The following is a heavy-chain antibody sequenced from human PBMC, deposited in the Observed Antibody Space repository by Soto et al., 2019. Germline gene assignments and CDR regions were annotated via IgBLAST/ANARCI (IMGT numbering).Heavy chain of an antibody. V-gene: IGHV4-34*01. CDR2: INHSGST. CDR1: GGSFRGYY. D-gene: IGHD6-19*01. CDR3: ARARGGAVAGTERATHYYYGMDV. Sequence: SETLSLTCAVYGGSFRGYYWSWIRQPPGKGLEWIGEINHSGSTNYNPSLKSRVTISVDTSKNQFSLKLSSVTAADTAVYYCARARGGAVAGTERATHYYYGMDVWGQGTTVNVSS. J-gene: IGHJ6*02.